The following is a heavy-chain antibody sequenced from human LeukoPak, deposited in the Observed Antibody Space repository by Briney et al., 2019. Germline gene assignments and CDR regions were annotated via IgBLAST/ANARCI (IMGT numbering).Heavy chain of an antibody. Sequence: SETLSLTCAVYGGSFSGYYWSWIRQPPGKGLEWIGEINHSGSTNYNPSLKSRVTISVDTSKNQFSLKLSSVTAADTAVYYCARVSRAAISSGYNDAFDIWGQGTMVTVSS. D-gene: IGHD3-22*01. CDR1: GGSFSGYY. CDR2: INHSGST. V-gene: IGHV4-34*01. J-gene: IGHJ3*02. CDR3: ARVSRAAISSGYNDAFDI.